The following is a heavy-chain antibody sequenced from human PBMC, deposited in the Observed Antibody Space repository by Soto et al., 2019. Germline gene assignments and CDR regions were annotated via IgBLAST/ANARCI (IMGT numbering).Heavy chain of an antibody. V-gene: IGHV1-2*04. CDR1: GYTFTGYY. CDR2: INPNSGGT. Sequence: QVQLVQSGAEVKKPGASVKVSCKASGYTFTGYYMHWVRQAPGQGLEWMGWINPNSGGTNYAQKFQGWVTMTRDTSISTAYVERSRLRSDDTAVYYCARGGDYGDYGGYFDLWGRGTLVTVSS. D-gene: IGHD4-17*01. J-gene: IGHJ2*01. CDR3: ARGGDYGDYGGYFDL.